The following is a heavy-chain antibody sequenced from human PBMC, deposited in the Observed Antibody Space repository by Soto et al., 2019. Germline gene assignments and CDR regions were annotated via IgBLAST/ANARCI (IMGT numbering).Heavy chain of an antibody. CDR1: GFTFSNAW. V-gene: IGHV3-15*01. Sequence: GGSLRLSCAASGFTFSNAWMSWVRQAPGKGLEWVGRIKSKTDGGTTDYAAPVKGRFTISRDDSKNTLYLQMNSLKTEDTAVYYCTTVIRGYSSPFDYWGQGTLVTVSS. CDR3: TTVIRGYSSPFDY. J-gene: IGHJ4*02. D-gene: IGHD3-22*01. CDR2: IKSKTDGGTT.